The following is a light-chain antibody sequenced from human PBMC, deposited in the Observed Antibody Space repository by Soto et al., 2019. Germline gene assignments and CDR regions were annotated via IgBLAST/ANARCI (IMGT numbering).Light chain of an antibody. V-gene: IGKV1-39*01. CDR1: QSISSY. Sequence: DIQMTQSPSSLSASVGVRVTITCRSSQSISSYLNWYQQKPGKAPKFLIYSASSLQSGVPSRFSGSGSGTDFTLTISSLQPEDFATYYCQQTYITPQTFGQGTKVELK. CDR3: QQTYITPQT. CDR2: SAS. J-gene: IGKJ1*01.